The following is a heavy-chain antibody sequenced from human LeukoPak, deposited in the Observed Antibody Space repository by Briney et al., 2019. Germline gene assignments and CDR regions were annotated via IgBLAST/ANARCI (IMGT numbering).Heavy chain of an antibody. D-gene: IGHD5-18*01. Sequence: ASVKVSCKASGYTFTSYGISWVRQAPGQGLEWMGWISAYNGNTNYAQKLQGRVTMTTDTSTSTAYMELRSLRSEDTAVYYCARSSVGYSYGQGGALDYWGQGTLVTVSS. CDR1: GYTFTSYG. CDR3: ARSSVGYSYGQGGALDY. V-gene: IGHV1-18*01. J-gene: IGHJ4*02. CDR2: ISAYNGNT.